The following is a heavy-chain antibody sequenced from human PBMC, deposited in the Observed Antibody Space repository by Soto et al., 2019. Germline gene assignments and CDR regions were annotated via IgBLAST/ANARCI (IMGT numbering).Heavy chain of an antibody. J-gene: IGHJ6*02. CDR2: IYYSGST. Sequence: SETLSLTCTVSGGSVSSGSYYWSWIRHPPGNGLEWIGYIYYSGSTNYNPSLKSRVTISVDTSKDQFSLKLSSVTAADTAVYYCASARYDSRGYYSSDYYYGMDVWGPGTTLTVYS. D-gene: IGHD3-22*01. V-gene: IGHV4-61*01. CDR1: GGSVSSGSYY. CDR3: ASARYDSRGYYSSDYYYGMDV.